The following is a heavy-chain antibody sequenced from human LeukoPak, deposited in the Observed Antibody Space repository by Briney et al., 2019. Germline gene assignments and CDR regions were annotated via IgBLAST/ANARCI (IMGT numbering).Heavy chain of an antibody. Sequence: GGSLRLSCAASGFTFYNYAMHWVRQPPGKGLEWVSGISWKGGSIGYADSVKGRFTIPRDNAKNSLYLQMNSLRAEDMALYYCAKARRDGYNSWGIFDYWGQGTLVTVSS. D-gene: IGHD5-24*01. CDR1: GFTFYNYA. CDR3: AKARRDGYNSWGIFDY. CDR2: ISWKGGSI. V-gene: IGHV3-9*03. J-gene: IGHJ4*02.